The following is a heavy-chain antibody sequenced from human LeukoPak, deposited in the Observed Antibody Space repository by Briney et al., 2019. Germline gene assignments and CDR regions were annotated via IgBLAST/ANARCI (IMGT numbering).Heavy chain of an antibody. J-gene: IGHJ6*03. Sequence: SETLSLTCTVSGYSISSGYYWGWIRQPPGKGLEWIGSIYHSGSTYYNPSLKSRVTISVDTSKNQFSLKLSSVTAADTVVYYCARDRARGYSYYYYYMDVWGKGTTVTVSS. CDR3: ARDRARGYSYYYYYMDV. D-gene: IGHD5-18*01. CDR1: GYSISSGYY. V-gene: IGHV4-38-2*02. CDR2: IYHSGST.